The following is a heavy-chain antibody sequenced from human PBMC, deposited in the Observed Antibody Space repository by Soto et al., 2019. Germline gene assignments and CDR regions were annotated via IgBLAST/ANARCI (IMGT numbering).Heavy chain of an antibody. CDR1: GFSLSTSGVG. D-gene: IGHD4-17*01. CDR3: AQTTTVTTSFDY. CDR2: IYWNDDK. Sequence: QITLKESGPTLVNPTQTLTLTCTFSGFSLSTSGVGVGWIRQPPGKALEWLALIYWNDDKRYSPSLKSRLTITKDTSKNQVVLTMTNMDPVDTATYYCAQTTTVTTSFDYWGQGTLVTVSS. V-gene: IGHV2-5*01. J-gene: IGHJ4*02.